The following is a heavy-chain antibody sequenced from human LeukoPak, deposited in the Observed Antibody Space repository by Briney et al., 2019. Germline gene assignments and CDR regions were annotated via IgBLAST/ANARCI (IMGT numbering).Heavy chain of an antibody. D-gene: IGHD6-13*01. J-gene: IGHJ4*02. Sequence: GESLKISCKGSGYTFTTYWISWVRQMPGKGLEWMGRNGPSDSYINYSPSLQGHVTISTDKSVSTVYLQWSSLQASDTAMYYCARHLFSSSPSDYWGQGTLVTVSS. V-gene: IGHV5-10-1*01. CDR1: GYTFTTYW. CDR2: NGPSDSYI. CDR3: ARHLFSSSPSDY.